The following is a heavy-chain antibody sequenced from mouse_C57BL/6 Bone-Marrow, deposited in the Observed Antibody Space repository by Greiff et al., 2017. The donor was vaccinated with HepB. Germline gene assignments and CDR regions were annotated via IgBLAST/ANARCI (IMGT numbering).Heavy chain of an antibody. CDR2: IWTGGGT. J-gene: IGHJ4*01. D-gene: IGHD1-1*01. CDR3: ARGHYGRPYAMDY. CDR1: GFSLTSYA. V-gene: IGHV2-9-1*01. Sequence: QVQLKESGPGLVAPSQCLSITCTVSGFSLTSYAISWVRQPPGKGLEWLGVIWTGGGTNYNSAHKSRLSISKDNSKSQVFLKMNSLQTDDTARYYCARGHYGRPYAMDYWGQGTSVTVSS.